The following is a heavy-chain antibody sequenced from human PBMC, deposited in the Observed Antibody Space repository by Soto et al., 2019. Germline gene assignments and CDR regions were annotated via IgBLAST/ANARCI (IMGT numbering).Heavy chain of an antibody. CDR2: ISGSGGST. V-gene: IGHV3-23*01. Sequence: GGSLRLSCAASGFTFSSYAMSWVRQAPGKGLEWVSAISGSGGSTYYADSVKGRFTISRDNSKNTLYLQMNSLRAEDTAVYYCANLIGEQWLGGRDAYFDYWGQGTLVTVSS. D-gene: IGHD6-19*01. CDR3: ANLIGEQWLGGRDAYFDY. J-gene: IGHJ4*02. CDR1: GFTFSSYA.